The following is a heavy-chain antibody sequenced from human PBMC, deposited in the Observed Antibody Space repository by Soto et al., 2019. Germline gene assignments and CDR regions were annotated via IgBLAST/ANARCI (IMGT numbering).Heavy chain of an antibody. CDR1: GGTFSSYA. D-gene: IGHD3-22*01. V-gene: IGHV1-69*13. Sequence: WASVKVSCKASGGTFSSYAISWVRQAPGQGLEWMGGIIPIFGTANYAQKFQGRVTITADESTSTAYMELSSLRSEDTAVYYCARSYYYDSSGYSNFDYWGQGTLVTVSS. CDR3: ARSYYYDSSGYSNFDY. CDR2: IIPIFGTA. J-gene: IGHJ4*02.